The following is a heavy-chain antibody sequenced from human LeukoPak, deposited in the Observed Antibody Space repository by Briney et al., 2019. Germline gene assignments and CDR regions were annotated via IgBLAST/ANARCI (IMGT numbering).Heavy chain of an antibody. CDR2: INHSGST. CDR1: GGSFSGYY. Sequence: SETLSLTCAVYGGSFSGYYWSWIRQPPGKGLEWIGEINHSGSTNYNPSLKSRVTISVDTSKNQFSLKLSSVTAADTAVYYCARVDLQNAFDIWGQGTVVTVYS. V-gene: IGHV4-34*01. J-gene: IGHJ3*02. D-gene: IGHD3/OR15-3a*01. CDR3: ARVDLQNAFDI.